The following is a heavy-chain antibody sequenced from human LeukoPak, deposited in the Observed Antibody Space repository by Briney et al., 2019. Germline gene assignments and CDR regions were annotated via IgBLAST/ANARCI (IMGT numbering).Heavy chain of an antibody. CDR2: ISSGTSYI. J-gene: IGHJ3*02. Sequence: GGSPRLSCAASGFTFNTYTMNWVRQAPGKGLEWVSSISSGTSYIYYADSVKGRFTISRDNAKNSLYLQMNSLRAEDTAVYYCARDPTSSWETAFDIWGQGTMVTVSS. V-gene: IGHV3-21*01. CDR1: GFTFNTYT. CDR3: ARDPTSSWETAFDI. D-gene: IGHD1-26*01.